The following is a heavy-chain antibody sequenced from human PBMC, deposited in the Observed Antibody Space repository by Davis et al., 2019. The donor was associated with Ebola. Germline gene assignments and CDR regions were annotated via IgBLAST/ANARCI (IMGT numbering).Heavy chain of an antibody. J-gene: IGHJ4*02. V-gene: IGHV3-15*01. CDR1: GFTFSNAW. CDR3: TKGITMVRGIIKEVDY. Sequence: GESLKISCAASGFTFSNAWLNWVRQSPGKGLEWVGRFKGRADGGTTDYAAPVEGRFTISRDDSKNTLDLQMNSLKTEDTAVYYCTKGITMVRGIIKEVDYWGQGTLVTVSS. CDR2: FKGRADGGTT. D-gene: IGHD3-10*01.